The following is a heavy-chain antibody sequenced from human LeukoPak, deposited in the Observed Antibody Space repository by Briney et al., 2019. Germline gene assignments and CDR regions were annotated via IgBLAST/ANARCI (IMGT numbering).Heavy chain of an antibody. J-gene: IGHJ4*02. D-gene: IGHD2-21*02. V-gene: IGHV4-34*01. CDR3: ARGCGGDCYSRDTYYFDY. CDR2: INHSGST. Sequence: SETLSLTCAVYGGSFSGYYWSWIRQPPGKGLEWIGEINHSGSTNYNPSLKSRVTMSVDTSKNQFSLKLSSVTAADTAVYYCARGCGGDCYSRDTYYFDYWGQGTLVTVSS. CDR1: GGSFSGYY.